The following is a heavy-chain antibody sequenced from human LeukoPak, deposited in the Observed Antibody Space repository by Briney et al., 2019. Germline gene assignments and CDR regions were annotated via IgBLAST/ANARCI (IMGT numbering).Heavy chain of an antibody. CDR3: AKGVEYQLLFRGNWFDP. CDR1: GFTFSNYA. D-gene: IGHD2-2*01. J-gene: IGHJ5*02. CDR2: ITGSGGGT. V-gene: IGHV3-23*01. Sequence: PGGSLRLSCAASGFTFSNYAMSWVRQAPGKGLEWVSAITGSGGGTYYADSVKGRFTISRDNSKNTLYLQMNSLRAEDTAVYYCAKGVEYQLLFRGNWFDPWGQGTLVTVSS.